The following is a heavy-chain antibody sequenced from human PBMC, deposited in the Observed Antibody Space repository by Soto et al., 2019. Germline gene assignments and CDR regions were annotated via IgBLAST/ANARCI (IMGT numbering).Heavy chain of an antibody. V-gene: IGHV4-59*01. CDR3: ARGYGILYYYYYYMDV. D-gene: IGHD5-18*01. Sequence: SETLSLTCTVSGGSISSYYWSWIRQPPGKGLEWIGYIYYSGSTNYNPSLKSRVTISVDTSKNQFSLKLSSVTAADTAVYYCARGYGILYYYYYYMDVWGKGTTVTVSS. CDR2: IYYSGST. CDR1: GGSISSYY. J-gene: IGHJ6*03.